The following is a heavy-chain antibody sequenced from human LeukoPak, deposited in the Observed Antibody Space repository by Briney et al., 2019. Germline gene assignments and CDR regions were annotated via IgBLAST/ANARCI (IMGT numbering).Heavy chain of an antibody. V-gene: IGHV4-34*01. J-gene: IGHJ4*02. CDR2: IHHSGST. CDR3: ARDRGSSSWFPYLDY. D-gene: IGHD6-13*01. Sequence: PSETQSLTCAVYGGSFSGYYWSWIRQPPEKGMEWIGEIHHSGSTSYNSSLKSRVTITADTSKNQFSLKLSSVTDADTAVYYCARDRGSSSWFPYLDYWGQGTLVTVS. CDR1: GGSFSGYY.